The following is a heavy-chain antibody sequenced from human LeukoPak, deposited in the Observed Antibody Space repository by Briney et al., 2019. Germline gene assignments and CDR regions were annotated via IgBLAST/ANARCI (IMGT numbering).Heavy chain of an antibody. J-gene: IGHJ6*02. CDR3: ARVGNGYGDYYYYYYGMGV. CDR2: IYYSGST. Sequence: PSETLSLTCTVSGGSISSYYWSWIRQPPGKGLEWIGYIYYSGSTNYNPSLKSRVTISVDTSKNQFSLKLSSVTAADTAVYYCARVGNGYGDYYYYYYGMGVWGQGTTVTVSS. V-gene: IGHV4-59*01. D-gene: IGHD4-17*01. CDR1: GGSISSYY.